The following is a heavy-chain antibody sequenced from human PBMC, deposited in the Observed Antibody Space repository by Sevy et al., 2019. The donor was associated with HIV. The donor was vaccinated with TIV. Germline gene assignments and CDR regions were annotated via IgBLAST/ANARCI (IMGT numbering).Heavy chain of an antibody. CDR1: GYTFTSYD. CDR3: ARADLDSSTFFYYYGMDV. CDR2: MNPDSGKR. Sequence: ASVKVSCKTSGYTFTSYDINWVRQATGQGLEWMGWMNPDSGKRGYAQKFQGRVTMTTNTSISTAYMELRSLRSEHSDVYYCARADLDSSTFFYYYGMDVWGQGTTVTVSS. J-gene: IGHJ6*02. V-gene: IGHV1-8*01. D-gene: IGHD6-13*01.